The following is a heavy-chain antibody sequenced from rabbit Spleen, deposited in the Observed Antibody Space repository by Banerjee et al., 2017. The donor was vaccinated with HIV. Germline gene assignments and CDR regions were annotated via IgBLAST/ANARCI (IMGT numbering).Heavy chain of an antibody. J-gene: IGHJ4*01. Sequence: QSLEESGGGLVQPEGSLTLTCTASGFSFSSSDYMCWVRQAPGKGLEWIGCIGTGSGTTYYASWAKGRFTISKTSSTTVTLQMTSLTAADTATYFCARDLVAVIGWNFNLWGPGTLVTVS. CDR3: ARDLVAVIGWNFNL. CDR1: GFSFSSSDY. V-gene: IGHV1S40*01. CDR2: IGTGSGTT. D-gene: IGHD1-1*01.